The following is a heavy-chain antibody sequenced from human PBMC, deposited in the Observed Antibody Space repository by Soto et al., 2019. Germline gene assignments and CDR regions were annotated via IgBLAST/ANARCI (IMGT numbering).Heavy chain of an antibody. D-gene: IGHD6-19*01. Sequence: QVHLVQSGAEVKKPGASVKVSCKASGYTFTNNTMHWVRQAPGQRLEWMGWINAGNGNTKYSEKFLGRVTVTRDTSASTAYMDLTSLRSEDTALYYCAKDRGRGWFSYFDYWGQGTLVTVSS. CDR1: GYTFTNNT. CDR2: INAGNGNT. CDR3: AKDRGRGWFSYFDY. V-gene: IGHV1-3*01. J-gene: IGHJ4*02.